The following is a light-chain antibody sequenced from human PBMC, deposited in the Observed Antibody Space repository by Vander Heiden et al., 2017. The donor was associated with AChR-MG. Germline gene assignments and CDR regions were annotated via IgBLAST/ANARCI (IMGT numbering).Light chain of an antibody. CDR2: QDT. CDR1: KVGDKY. CDR3: QAWNSTTVV. J-gene: IGLJ2*01. V-gene: IGLV3-1*01. Sequence: SYELTQPPSVSVSPGQTASITCSGDKVGDKYVCWFHQKPGQSPVLVIYQDTKRPAGIPERFSGSNSAITATLTISGTQAMDEADYYCQAWNSTTVVFGGGTKLTVL.